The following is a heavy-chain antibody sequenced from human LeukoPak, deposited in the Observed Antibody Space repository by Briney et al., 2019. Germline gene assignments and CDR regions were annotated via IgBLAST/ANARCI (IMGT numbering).Heavy chain of an antibody. Sequence: PSGTLSLMCSVSGDPIFNYAWWGWVRQPPGKGVEWIGVIYHSGSTNYNPCLKSRVTISVDKSKNQSSLKLSSVTAADTAVYYCARGPSPDCGGDCYFLDYWGQGTLVTVSS. J-gene: IGHJ4*02. CDR2: IYHSGST. D-gene: IGHD2-21*02. V-gene: IGHV4-4*02. CDR1: GDPIFNYAW. CDR3: ARGPSPDCGGDCYFLDY.